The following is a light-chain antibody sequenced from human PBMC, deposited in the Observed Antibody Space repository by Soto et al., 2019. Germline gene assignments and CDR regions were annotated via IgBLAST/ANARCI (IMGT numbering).Light chain of an antibody. CDR1: SSDVGGTNF. J-gene: IGLJ1*01. CDR3: GSDAGSSSV. Sequence: QSALTQPPSASGSPGQSVTISCTGTSSDVGGTNFVSWYQQHPGKAPKLIIFEVSKRPSGVPNRFSGSKSGNTASLTVSGLQAEDEADYYCGSDAGSSSVFGTGTKVTVL. CDR2: EVS. V-gene: IGLV2-8*01.